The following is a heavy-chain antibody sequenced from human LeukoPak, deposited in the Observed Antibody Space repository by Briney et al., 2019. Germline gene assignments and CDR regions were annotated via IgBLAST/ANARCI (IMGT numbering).Heavy chain of an antibody. CDR3: ARESPGATRDY. V-gene: IGHV3-48*03. CDR1: GFTFSSYE. CDR2: ISSSGSTI. D-gene: IGHD1-26*01. J-gene: IGHJ4*02. Sequence: GGSLRLSCAASGFTFSSYEMNWVRQAPGKGLEWVSYISSSGSTIYYADSVKGRFTISRDNAKNSLYLQMNSLRAEDTAVYYCARESPGATRDYWGQETLVTVSS.